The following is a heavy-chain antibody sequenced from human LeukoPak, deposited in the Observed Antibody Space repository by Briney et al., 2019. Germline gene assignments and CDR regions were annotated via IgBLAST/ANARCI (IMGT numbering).Heavy chain of an antibody. Sequence: PGGSLRLSCAASGFTFSRFDMHWVRQAPGKGLEWVAASSYDGNREYYAESVKGRFTTSRDSSKNTLSLQMNSLRAEDTAVYYCVRAGRTFDYWGQGTLVTVSS. CDR1: GFTFSRFD. CDR2: SSYDGNRE. V-gene: IGHV3-30-3*01. D-gene: IGHD3-10*01. J-gene: IGHJ4*02. CDR3: VRAGRTFDY.